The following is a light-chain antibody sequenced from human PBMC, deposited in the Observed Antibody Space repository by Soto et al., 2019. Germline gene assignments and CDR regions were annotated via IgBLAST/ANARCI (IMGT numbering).Light chain of an antibody. V-gene: IGKV1-5*01. J-gene: IGKJ2*01. CDR1: QSISSW. CDR3: QQYSSSSPT. CDR2: GAS. Sequence: DIQMTQSPSTLSACVGDRVTITCRASQSISSWLAWYQQKPGKAPKLLIYGASSLESGVPSRFSGSGSVTEFTLTIDSLQPDDFATYHCQQYSSSSPTFGQGTKLEI.